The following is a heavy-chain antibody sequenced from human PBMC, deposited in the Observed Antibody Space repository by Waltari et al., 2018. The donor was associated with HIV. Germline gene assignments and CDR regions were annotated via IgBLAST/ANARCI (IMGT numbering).Heavy chain of an antibody. J-gene: IGHJ6*02. CDR2: IRWVGVNM. CDR3: TRLGGGRGLIQWYYYSGMDV. D-gene: IGHD3-16*01. Sequence: EEKLVESGGALAQPGRTLRLSCAASGFKFGDFGMHWVRQVPGKGLEWVVSIRWVGVNMAYADSVGVRLNIARENARKLLYLEMNRLRHEDPAVYYCTRLGGGRGLIQWYYYSGMDVWGQGTTVTVSS. CDR1: GFKFGDFG. V-gene: IGHV3-9*01.